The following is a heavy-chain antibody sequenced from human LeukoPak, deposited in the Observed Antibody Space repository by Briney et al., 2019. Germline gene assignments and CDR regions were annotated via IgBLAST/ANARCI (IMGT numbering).Heavy chain of an antibody. J-gene: IGHJ4*02. D-gene: IGHD4-17*01. CDR1: GFTFSSYE. CDR2: ISSSSSYI. V-gene: IGHV3-21*05. CDR3: AREETPGGSALPTVTTGGELDY. Sequence: GALRLSCAASGFTFSSYEMNWVRQAPGKGLEWVSYISSSSSYIYYADSVKGRFTISRDNAKNSLYLQMNSLRAEDTAVYYCAREETPGGSALPTVTTGGELDYWGQGTLVTVSS.